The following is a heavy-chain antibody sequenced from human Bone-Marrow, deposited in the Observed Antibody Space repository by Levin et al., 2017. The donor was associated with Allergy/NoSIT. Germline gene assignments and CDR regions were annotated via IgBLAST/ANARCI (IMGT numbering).Heavy chain of an antibody. D-gene: IGHD3-9*01. CDR2: ISWNSGSV. V-gene: IGHV3-9*01. J-gene: IGHJ4*02. CDR1: GFPFDDSA. Sequence: LSLPCAASGFPFDDSAMHWVRQAPGKGLEWVSGISWNSGSVGYADSVKGRFTISRDNAKNSLYLQMNSLRIEDTALYYCAKGGNTYYDILTGYYPFDYWGQGTLVTVSS. CDR3: AKGGNTYYDILTGYYPFDY.